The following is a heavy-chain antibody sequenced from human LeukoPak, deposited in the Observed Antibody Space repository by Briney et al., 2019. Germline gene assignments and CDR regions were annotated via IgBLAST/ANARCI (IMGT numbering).Heavy chain of an antibody. CDR3: ARDRGTFLRYFDH. Sequence: SETLSLTCTVSGGSISSYYWSWIRQPARKRLEWIGRIYTSGSTNYNPSLKSRVTMSVDTSKNQFSLKLSSVTAADTAVYYCARDRGTFLRYFDHWGQGTLVAVSS. J-gene: IGHJ4*02. CDR1: GGSISSYY. D-gene: IGHD3-9*01. V-gene: IGHV4-4*07. CDR2: IYTSGST.